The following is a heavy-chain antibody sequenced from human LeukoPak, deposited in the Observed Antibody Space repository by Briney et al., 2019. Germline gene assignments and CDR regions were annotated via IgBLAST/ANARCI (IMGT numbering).Heavy chain of an antibody. J-gene: IGHJ2*01. V-gene: IGHV3-9*03. CDR3: AKTSTSYCAGDCLPGYFDL. CDR1: GFTFDDYA. D-gene: IGHD2-21*02. CDR2: IYWNSGSI. Sequence: GGSLRLSCAGPGFTFDDYAMHWVRQAPGKGLEWVSGIYWNSGSIRYAASVKGRFTISRDNAKNSLYLQMNSLRAEDMALYYCAKTSTSYCAGDCLPGYFDLWGRGTLVTVSS.